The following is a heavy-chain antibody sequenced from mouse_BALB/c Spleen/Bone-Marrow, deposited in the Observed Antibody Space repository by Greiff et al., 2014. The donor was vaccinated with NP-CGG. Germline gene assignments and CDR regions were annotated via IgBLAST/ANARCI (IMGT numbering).Heavy chain of an antibody. J-gene: IGHJ1*01. CDR2: INPDSSTI. CDR3: ASLYYYGYFDV. V-gene: IGHV4-1*02. D-gene: IGHD1-1*01. Sequence: EVQLQQSGGGLVQPGGSLKLSCAASGFYFSRYWMSWVRQAPGKGLEWIGDINPDSSTINYTPSLKDKFIISRDNAKNTLYLQVRKLRSEDTALYYCASLYYYGYFDVWGAGTTVTVSS. CDR1: GFYFSRYW.